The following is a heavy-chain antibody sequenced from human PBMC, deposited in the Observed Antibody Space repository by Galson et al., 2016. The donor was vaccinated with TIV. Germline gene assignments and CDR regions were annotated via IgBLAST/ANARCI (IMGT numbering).Heavy chain of an antibody. Sequence: TLSLTCTVSGASISNGDYYWGWIRQSPGKGLEWIGYIYYSGSTNYSPSLKSRLTLSVDRSKNQFSMVLTSVTAADTAVYYYARVCGKYYYGMDVWGQGTTVIVSS. CDR2: IYYSGST. CDR3: ARVCGKYYYGMDV. J-gene: IGHJ6*02. D-gene: IGHD4-23*01. V-gene: IGHV4-30-4*01. CDR1: GASISNGDYY.